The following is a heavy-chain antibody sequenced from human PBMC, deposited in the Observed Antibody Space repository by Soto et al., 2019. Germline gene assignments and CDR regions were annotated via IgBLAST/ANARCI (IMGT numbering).Heavy chain of an antibody. V-gene: IGHV4-59*08. CDR1: GGSISSYY. J-gene: IGHJ4*02. CDR2: IYYSGST. D-gene: IGHD6-19*01. Sequence: SETLSLTCTVSGGSISSYYWSWIRQPPGKGLEWIGYIYYSGSTNYNPSLKSRVTISVDTSKNQFSLKLSSVTAADTAVYYCARQGGSGWHTIDYWGQGTLVTVSS. CDR3: ARQGGSGWHTIDY.